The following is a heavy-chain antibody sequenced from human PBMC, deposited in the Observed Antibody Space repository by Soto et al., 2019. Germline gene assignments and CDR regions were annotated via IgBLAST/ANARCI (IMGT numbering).Heavy chain of an antibody. CDR2: ISGSGGST. V-gene: IGHV3-23*01. Sequence: EVQLLESGGGLVQPGGSLRLSFAASGFTFSSYAMSWVRQAPGKGLEWVSAISGSGGSTYYADSVKGRFTISRDNSKNALYLQMNSLRAEDTAVYYCARRSSGWYFDYWGQGTLVTVSS. D-gene: IGHD6-19*01. CDR1: GFTFSSYA. CDR3: ARRSSGWYFDY. J-gene: IGHJ4*02.